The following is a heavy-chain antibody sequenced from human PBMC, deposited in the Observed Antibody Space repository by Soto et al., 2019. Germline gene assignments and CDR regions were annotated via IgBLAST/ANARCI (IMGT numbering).Heavy chain of an antibody. D-gene: IGHD3-16*02. V-gene: IGHV4-34*01. J-gene: IGHJ4*02. CDR2: INHSGST. CDR1: GGSFSGYY. CDR3: ARGRNYVWGSYRKYFDY. Sequence: SETLSLTCAVYGGSFSGYYWSRIRQPPGKGLEWIGEINHSGSTNYNPSLKSRVTISVDTSKNQFSLKLSSVTAADTAVYYCARGRNYVWGSYRKYFDYWGQGTLVTVSS.